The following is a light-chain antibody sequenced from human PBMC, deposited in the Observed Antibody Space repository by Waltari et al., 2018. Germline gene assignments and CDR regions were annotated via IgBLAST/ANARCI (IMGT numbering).Light chain of an antibody. Sequence: DIQMTQSLSTLSASVGDRVTNPCRASQCLSNWVAWYQQKPGKAPKVRIYKASTLESGVPSRFSGSGSGTEFTLTSSSLQPDDFATDDCQQYRNVWTFGQGTKVEIK. CDR2: KAS. CDR3: QQYRNVWT. J-gene: IGKJ1*01. CDR1: QCLSNW. V-gene: IGKV1-5*03.